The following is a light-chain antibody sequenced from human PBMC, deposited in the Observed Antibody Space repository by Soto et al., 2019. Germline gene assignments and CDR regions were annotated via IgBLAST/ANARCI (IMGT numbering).Light chain of an antibody. CDR2: WAS. V-gene: IGKV4-1*01. CDR1: LSLLYSPHNKNY. J-gene: IGKJ1*01. Sequence: DIVMTQSPDSLAVSLGERATINCRSSLSLLYSPHNKNYLAWYQQRPGQPPRLLIKWASARESGVPDRFSGSGSGTDFTLTITSLQAEDVAVYFCQHYYSTPQPFGQGTKVEIK. CDR3: QHYYSTPQP.